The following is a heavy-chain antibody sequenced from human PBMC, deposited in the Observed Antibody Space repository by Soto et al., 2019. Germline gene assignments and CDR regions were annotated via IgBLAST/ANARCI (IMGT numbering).Heavy chain of an antibody. D-gene: IGHD3-22*01. CDR2: ISGSGGST. CDR3: AKGADYYDSSGYYYSFFKHANAHFDY. V-gene: IGHV3-23*01. J-gene: IGHJ4*02. Sequence: PGGSLXLSCAASGFTFSSYSMSWVRQAPGKGLEWVSAISGSGGSTYYADSVKGRFTISRDNSKNTLYLQMNSLRAEDTAVYYCAKGADYYDSSGYYYSFFKHANAHFDYWGQGTLVTVSS. CDR1: GFTFSSYS.